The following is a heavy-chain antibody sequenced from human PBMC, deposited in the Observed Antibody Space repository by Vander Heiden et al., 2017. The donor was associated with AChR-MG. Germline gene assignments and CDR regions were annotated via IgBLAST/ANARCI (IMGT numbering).Heavy chain of an antibody. CDR2: INHSGST. V-gene: IGHV4-34*01. J-gene: IGHJ6*02. CDR3: ARGGGITIFGVVINYYYGMDV. Sequence: QVQLQQWGAGLLKPSETLSLTCAVYGGSFSGYYWSWIRQPPGKGLEWIGEINHSGSTNYNPSLKSRVTISVDTSKNQFSLKLSSVTAADTAVYYCARGGGITIFGVVINYYYGMDVWGQGTTVTVSS. CDR1: GGSFSGYY. D-gene: IGHD3-3*01.